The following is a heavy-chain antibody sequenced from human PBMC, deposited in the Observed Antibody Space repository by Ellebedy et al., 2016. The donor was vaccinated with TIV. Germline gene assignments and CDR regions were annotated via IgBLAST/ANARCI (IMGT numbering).Heavy chain of an antibody. J-gene: IGHJ5*02. Sequence: AASVKVSCKASGYTFTRYAIHWVRQAPGQSLEWMGWINTGNGNPKYSQKFQGRVTITRDTSASTASLELSSLTSEDTAVYYCARQADYYTGSGTHWFDPWGQGTLVTVS. V-gene: IGHV1-3*04. CDR2: INTGNGNP. CDR3: ARQADYYTGSGTHWFDP. D-gene: IGHD3-10*01. CDR1: GYTFTRYA.